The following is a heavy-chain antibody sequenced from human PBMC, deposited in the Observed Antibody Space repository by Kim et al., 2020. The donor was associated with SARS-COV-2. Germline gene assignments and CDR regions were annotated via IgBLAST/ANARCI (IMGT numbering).Heavy chain of an antibody. CDR2: INHSGST. D-gene: IGHD4-17*01. V-gene: IGHV4-34*01. J-gene: IGHJ6*02. Sequence: SETLSLTCAVYGGSFSGYYWSWIRQPPGKGLEWIGEINHSGSTNYNPSLKSRVTISVDTSKNQFSLKLSSVTAADTAVYYCARRGVGGGDYPRYYGMDVWGQGTTVTVSS. CDR3: ARRGVGGGDYPRYYGMDV. CDR1: GGSFSGYY.